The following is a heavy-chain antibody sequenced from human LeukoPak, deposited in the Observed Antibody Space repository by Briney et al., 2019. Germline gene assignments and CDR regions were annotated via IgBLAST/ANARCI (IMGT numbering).Heavy chain of an antibody. J-gene: IGHJ5*02. CDR1: GFYFANYA. Sequence: GGSLRLSCAASGFYFANYAMSWVRQAPGKGLEWVSATVGGGSPNTYHADSVKGRITISRDNSKNTLYLQMNSLRAEDTAVYFCAKGDKMLTWRRTYNRFHPWGQGTLVTVSS. CDR3: AKGDKMLTWRRTYNRFHP. V-gene: IGHV3-23*01. D-gene: IGHD3-16*01. CDR2: TVGGGSPNT.